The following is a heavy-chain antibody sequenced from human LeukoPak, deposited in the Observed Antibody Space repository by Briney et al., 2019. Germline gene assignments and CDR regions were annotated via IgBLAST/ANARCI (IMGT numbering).Heavy chain of an antibody. CDR3: VRGRGTAVTTGNWFDP. J-gene: IGHJ5*02. V-gene: IGHV4-30-4*01. D-gene: IGHD4-17*01. CDR1: GGSISSGNYY. Sequence: SQTLSLTCTVSGGSISSGNYYWNWIRQPPGKGLECIGYIHYSGSTYYNPSLQSRVTISVDTSKNQFSLKLSSVTAADTAVYYCVRGRGTAVTTGNWFDPWGQGTLDTVSS. CDR2: IHYSGST.